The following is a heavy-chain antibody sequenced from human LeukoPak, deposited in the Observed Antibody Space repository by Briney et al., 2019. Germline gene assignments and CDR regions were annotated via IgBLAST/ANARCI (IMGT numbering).Heavy chain of an antibody. Sequence: PGGSLRLSCAASGFTFSIYAMTWVRHAPGKGLEWVSGINWNGGSTEYADPVKGRFTIPRDNAKNSLYLQMNSLRAEDTALYYCARTYSYGYAFDIWGQGTMVTVSS. V-gene: IGHV3-20*04. CDR2: INWNGGST. CDR3: ARTYSYGYAFDI. J-gene: IGHJ3*02. CDR1: GFTFSIYA. D-gene: IGHD5-18*01.